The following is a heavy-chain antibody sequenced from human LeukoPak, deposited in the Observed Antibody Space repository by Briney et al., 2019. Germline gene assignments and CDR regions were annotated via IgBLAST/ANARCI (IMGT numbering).Heavy chain of an antibody. CDR3: ARASDGLYYYYYGMDV. CDR2: IYYSGST. CDR1: GGSISSSSYY. D-gene: IGHD2-2*01. V-gene: IGHV4-31*03. Sequence: SETLSLTCTVSGGSISSSSYYWGWIRQPPGKGLEWIGYIYYSGSTYYNPSLKSRVTISVGTSNNQFSLKLSSVTAADTAVYYCARASDGLYYYYYGMDVWGQGITVTVSS. J-gene: IGHJ6*02.